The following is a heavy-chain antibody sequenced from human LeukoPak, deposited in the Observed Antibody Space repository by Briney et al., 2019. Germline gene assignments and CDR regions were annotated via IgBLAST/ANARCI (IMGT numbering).Heavy chain of an antibody. CDR1: GGSISSSNW. CDR3: ARDGQLLSPDAFDI. Sequence: SGTLSLTCAVSGGSISSSNWWSWIRQPAGKGLEWIGRIYTSGSTNYNPSLKSRVTMSVDTSKNQFSLKLSSVTAADTAVYYCARDGQLLSPDAFDIWGQGTMVTVSS. J-gene: IGHJ3*02. V-gene: IGHV4-4*07. D-gene: IGHD2-2*01. CDR2: IYTSGST.